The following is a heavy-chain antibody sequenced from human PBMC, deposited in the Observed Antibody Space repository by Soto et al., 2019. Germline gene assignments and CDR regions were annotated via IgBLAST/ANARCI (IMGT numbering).Heavy chain of an antibody. CDR2: ISCCGGSA. CDR3: AKADGQQWLIPHLDN. D-gene: IGHD6-19*01. V-gene: IGHV3-23*01. CDR1: GFNFKKFA. J-gene: IGHJ4*02. Sequence: GGSLRLSCVASGFNFKKFAMAWVRQAAGEGLEWVSGISCCGGSASYADSVKGRFSVARDDSKNTVSLQLNSLRVEDTAQYYCAKADGQQWLIPHLDNWGQGTLVTVSS.